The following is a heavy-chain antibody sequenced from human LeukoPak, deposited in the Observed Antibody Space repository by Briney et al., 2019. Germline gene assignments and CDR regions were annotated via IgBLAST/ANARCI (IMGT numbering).Heavy chain of an antibody. D-gene: IGHD4-17*01. V-gene: IGHV3-30-3*01. Sequence: RGSLRLSCAASGFTFSSYAMHWVRQAPGKGLEWVAVISYDRSNKYYADSVKGRFTISRDNSKNTLYLQMNSLRAEDTAVYYCARDKIDYALDYWGQGTLVTVSS. CDR2: ISYDRSNK. J-gene: IGHJ4*02. CDR3: ARDKIDYALDY. CDR1: GFTFSSYA.